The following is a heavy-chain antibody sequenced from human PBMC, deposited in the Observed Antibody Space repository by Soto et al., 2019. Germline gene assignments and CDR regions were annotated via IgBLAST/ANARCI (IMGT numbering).Heavy chain of an antibody. D-gene: IGHD2-15*01. CDR1: GGSISSGYYY. Sequence: PSETLSLTCIVSGGSISSGYYYWSWIRQHPGKGLEWIGYIYDSGSTHYNPSLKSRVTMSADTSKNQFSLKLTSVTAADTAVYYCAKDGCSGGSCYSFNWFDPWGQGTLVTVSS. J-gene: IGHJ5*02. CDR2: IYDSGST. V-gene: IGHV4-31*03. CDR3: AKDGCSGGSCYSFNWFDP.